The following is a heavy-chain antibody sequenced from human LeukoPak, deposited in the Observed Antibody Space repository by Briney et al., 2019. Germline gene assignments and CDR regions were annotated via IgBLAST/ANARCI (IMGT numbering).Heavy chain of an antibody. J-gene: IGHJ4*02. Sequence: GGSLRVPCAASGFSFSSHAMHWVRQAPGKGLEWVAVVWFDGSSTSYGDSVRGRFNISRDDSKNTVFLQMNSLRAEDTAVYYCAKDGDSYDRSGAFDYWGQGTLVTVSS. CDR1: GFSFSSHA. CDR2: VWFDGSST. CDR3: AKDGDSYDRSGAFDY. D-gene: IGHD3-22*01. V-gene: IGHV3-33*03.